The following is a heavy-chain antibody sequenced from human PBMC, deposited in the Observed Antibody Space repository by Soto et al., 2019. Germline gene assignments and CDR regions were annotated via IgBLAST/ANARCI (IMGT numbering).Heavy chain of an antibody. CDR3: ARSTYGSGSRRNYYFGMDV. V-gene: IGHV1-18*01. J-gene: IGHJ6*02. CDR1: GYTFTSYA. D-gene: IGHD3-10*01. Sequence: QVQLVQSGVEVKKPGASVKVSCKASGYTFTSYAVSWVRQAPGQGLEWMGWINAYNGNTDYAQKXXGRVTVTTDTXXSXAXXELRSLRSDDSAVYYCARSTYGSGSRRNYYFGMDVWGQGTTVTVSS. CDR2: INAYNGNT.